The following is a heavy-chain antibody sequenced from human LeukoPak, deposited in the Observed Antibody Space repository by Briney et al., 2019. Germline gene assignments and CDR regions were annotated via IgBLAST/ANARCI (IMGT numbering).Heavy chain of an antibody. Sequence: SETLSLTCTVSGGSISSYYWSWIRRPAGKGLEWIGRIYTSGSTNYNPSLKSRVTMSVDTSKNQFSLKLSSVTAAGTSLYYCARDRTTVTTVAYYYYMDVWGKGTTVTVSS. J-gene: IGHJ6*03. CDR1: GGSISSYY. V-gene: IGHV4-4*07. D-gene: IGHD4-11*01. CDR3: ARDRTTVTTVAYYYYMDV. CDR2: IYTSGST.